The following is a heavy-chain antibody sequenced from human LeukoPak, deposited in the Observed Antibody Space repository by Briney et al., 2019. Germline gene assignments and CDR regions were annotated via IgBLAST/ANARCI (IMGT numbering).Heavy chain of an antibody. D-gene: IGHD2-15*01. J-gene: IGHJ4*02. CDR2: ISSSGSTT. CDR3: AKTIQRYCSGGSCYIDY. V-gene: IGHV3-48*03. Sequence: GGSLRLSCAASGFTFSSYEMNWVRQAPGKGLEWVSYISSSGSTTYYADSVKGRFTISRDNSKNTLYLQMNSLRAEDTAVYYCAKTIQRYCSGGSCYIDYWGQGTLVTVSS. CDR1: GFTFSSYE.